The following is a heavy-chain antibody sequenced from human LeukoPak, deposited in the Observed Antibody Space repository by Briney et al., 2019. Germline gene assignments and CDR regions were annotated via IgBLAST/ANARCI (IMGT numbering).Heavy chain of an antibody. CDR1: GYAFTSYH. Sequence: ASVKVSCKASGYAFTSYHIHWMRQAPGQGLGWMGIIIPSSGSTTYVQQFQGRVTMTRDTSTSTVYMELSSLTSGDTAVYFCARSDYNDYRGLGFWGQGTLVTVSS. V-gene: IGHV1-46*01. CDR2: IIPSSGST. CDR3: ARSDYNDYRGLGF. D-gene: IGHD4-11*01. J-gene: IGHJ4*02.